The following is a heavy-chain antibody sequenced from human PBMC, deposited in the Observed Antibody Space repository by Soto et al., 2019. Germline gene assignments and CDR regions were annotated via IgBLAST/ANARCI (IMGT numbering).Heavy chain of an antibody. CDR2: IWYDGSNK. CDR3: ARGTNPAGTDAFDI. Sequence: SYCGRWVRQAQGKGLEWVAVIWYDGSNKYYADSVKGRFTISRDNSKNTLYLQMNSLRAEDTAVYYCARGTNPAGTDAFDIWGQGTMVTVSS. D-gene: IGHD2-15*01. V-gene: IGHV3-33*01. CDR1: SYC. J-gene: IGHJ3*02.